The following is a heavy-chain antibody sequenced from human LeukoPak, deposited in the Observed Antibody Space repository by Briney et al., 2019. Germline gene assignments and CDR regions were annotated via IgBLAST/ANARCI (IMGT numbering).Heavy chain of an antibody. V-gene: IGHV1-69*05. Sequence: ASVKVSCKASGGTFSSYAISWVRQAPGQGLEWMGGIIPIFGTANYAQKFQGRVTITTDESTSAAYMELSSLRSEDTAVYYCARVRPLVFGWFAPWGQGTLVTVSS. J-gene: IGHJ5*02. D-gene: IGHD3-16*01. CDR3: ARVRPLVFGWFAP. CDR2: IIPIFGTA. CDR1: GGTFSSYA.